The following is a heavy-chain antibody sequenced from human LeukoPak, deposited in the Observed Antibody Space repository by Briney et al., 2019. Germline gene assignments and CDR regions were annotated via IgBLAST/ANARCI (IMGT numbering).Heavy chain of an antibody. V-gene: IGHV4-39*07. D-gene: IGHD3-22*01. J-gene: IGHJ6*03. CDR3: ARVHRPITMIVVPYMDV. CDR2: IYYSGST. Sequence: SETLSLTCTVSGGSISSSSYYWGWIRQPPGKGLEWIGSIYYSGSTYYNPSLKSRVTISVDTSRNQFSLKLSSVTAADTAVYYCARVHRPITMIVVPYMDVWGKGTTVTVSS. CDR1: GGSISSSSYY.